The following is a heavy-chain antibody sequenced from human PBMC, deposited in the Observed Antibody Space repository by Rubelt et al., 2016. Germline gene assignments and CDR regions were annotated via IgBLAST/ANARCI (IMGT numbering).Heavy chain of an antibody. V-gene: IGHV3-7*03. J-gene: IGHJ4*02. CDR2: IKQDGSEK. Sequence: ANIKQDGSEKYYVDSVKGRSTISRDNAKNSLYLQMNSLRAEDTAMYYCARDLGSGRDYWGQGTLVTVSS. CDR3: ARDLGSGRDY. D-gene: IGHD2-15*01.